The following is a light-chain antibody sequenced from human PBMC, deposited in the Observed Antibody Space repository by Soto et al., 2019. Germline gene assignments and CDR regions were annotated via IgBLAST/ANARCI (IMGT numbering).Light chain of an antibody. CDR3: SSYAGSNNVI. CDR2: EVS. J-gene: IGLJ2*01. Sequence: QSVLTQPPSASGSPGQSVTISCTGTSSDVGGYNYVSWYQQHPGKAPKVMIYEVSKRPSGVPDRFSGFKSGNTASLTVSGLQAEDEADYCCSSYAGSNNVIFGGGTKLTVL. V-gene: IGLV2-8*01. CDR1: SSDVGGYNY.